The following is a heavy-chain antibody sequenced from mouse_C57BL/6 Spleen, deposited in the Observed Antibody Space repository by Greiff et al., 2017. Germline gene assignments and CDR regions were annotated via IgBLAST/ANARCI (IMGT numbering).Heavy chain of an antibody. CDR2: ISSGSSTI. D-gene: IGHD4-1*01. CDR3: ARAGTDY. J-gene: IGHJ3*01. CDR1: GFTFSDYG. Sequence: EVKLVESGGGLVKPGGSLKLSCAASGFTFSDYGMHWVRQAPEKGLEWVAYISSGSSTIYYADTVKGRFTISRDNAKNTLFLQMTSLRSEDTAMYYCARAGTDYWGQGTLVTVSA. V-gene: IGHV5-17*01.